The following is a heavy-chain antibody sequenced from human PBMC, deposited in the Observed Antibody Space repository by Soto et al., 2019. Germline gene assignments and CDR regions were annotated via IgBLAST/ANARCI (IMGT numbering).Heavy chain of an antibody. CDR3: AKDLHWYGMDV. CDR1: GFTFGNYF. J-gene: IGHJ6*02. V-gene: IGHV3-23*01. Sequence: EVQLLESGGGLVQPGESLRLSCAASGFTFGNYFMNWVRQAPGKGLEWVSDISSNGGRTHYADPVRGRFTISRDNSRNTLYLQMRSLRAEDTALYYCAKDLHWYGMDVWGQGTTVTVSS. CDR2: ISSNGGRT. D-gene: IGHD1-1*01.